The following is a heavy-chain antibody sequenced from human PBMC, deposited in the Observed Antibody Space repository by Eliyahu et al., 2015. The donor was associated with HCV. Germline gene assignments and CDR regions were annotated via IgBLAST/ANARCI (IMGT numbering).Heavy chain of an antibody. CDR3: ATSAADRTAMAKPFDY. Sequence: QVQLVQSGAEVKXPXSSVKVXCXAXGGTFXSYTXSWVRQAPGQGLXWMGGIIPVFGKAXYAQRFQGRATITADESTTTAYMDLSSLRSDDTAVYYCATSAADRTAMAKPFDYWGQGTLVTVSS. D-gene: IGHD5-18*01. CDR1: GGTFXSYT. V-gene: IGHV1-69*01. J-gene: IGHJ4*02. CDR2: IIPVFGKA.